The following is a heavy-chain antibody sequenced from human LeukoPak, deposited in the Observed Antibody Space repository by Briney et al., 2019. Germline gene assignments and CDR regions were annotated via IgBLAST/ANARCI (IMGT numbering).Heavy chain of an antibody. J-gene: IGHJ6*02. V-gene: IGHV3-23*01. D-gene: IGHD5-12*01. CDR1: GFTFSSYA. CDR3: PRGYSGYYYYYGMDV. CDR2: ISGSGGST. Sequence: GGSLRLSCAASGFTFSSYAMSWVRQAPGKGLEWVSAISGSGGSTYYADSVKGRFTISRDNSKNTLYLQMNSLRAEDTAVYYCPRGYSGYYYYYGMDVWGQGTTVTVSS.